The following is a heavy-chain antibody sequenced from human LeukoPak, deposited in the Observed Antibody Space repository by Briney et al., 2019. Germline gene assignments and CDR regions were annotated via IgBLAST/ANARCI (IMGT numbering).Heavy chain of an antibody. CDR1: GYTFTSYG. CDR3: ARDPYSYDSSGYYRALDY. J-gene: IGHJ4*02. CDR2: ISAYNGNT. V-gene: IGHV1-18*01. D-gene: IGHD3-22*01. Sequence: APVKVSCKASGYTFTSYGISWVRQAPGQGLEWMGWISAYNGNTKYAQKLQDRVTMTTDTSTNTAYMELRSLRSDDTAVYYCARDPYSYDSSGYYRALDYWGQGTLVTVSS.